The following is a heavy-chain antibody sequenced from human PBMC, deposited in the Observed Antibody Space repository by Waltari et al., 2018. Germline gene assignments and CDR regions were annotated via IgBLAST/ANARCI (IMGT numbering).Heavy chain of an antibody. CDR1: GLPFGDYG. V-gene: IGHV3-49*03. D-gene: IGHD2-21*02. J-gene: IGHJ4*02. CDR3: TRASSNIVVVTRHFDY. Sequence: EVQLVESGGGLVQPGRSLRLSCTASGLPFGDYGLHWSRQAPGKGLEWVGFMRSKANGGTTDYAASVKGRFSISRDDSKSIAYLQMNSLKVEDTAVYYCTRASSNIVVVTRHFDYWGQGTLVTVSS. CDR2: MRSKANGGTT.